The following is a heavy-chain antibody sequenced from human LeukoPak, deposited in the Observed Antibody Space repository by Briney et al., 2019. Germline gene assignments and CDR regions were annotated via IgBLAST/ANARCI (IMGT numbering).Heavy chain of an antibody. D-gene: IGHD3-16*02. V-gene: IGHV3-7*01. CDR2: IKEDGSEK. J-gene: IGHJ6*03. Sequence: GGSLKLSCVASGFSFSTYWMSWVRQAPGKGLEWVANIKEDGSEKYYVDSVKGRFTMSRDNAKNSVYLQMNRLRVEDTAVYYCARRSYRGVIGLYYYYYMDVWGKGTPVTVSS. CDR3: ARRSYRGVIGLYYYYYMDV. CDR1: GFSFSTYW.